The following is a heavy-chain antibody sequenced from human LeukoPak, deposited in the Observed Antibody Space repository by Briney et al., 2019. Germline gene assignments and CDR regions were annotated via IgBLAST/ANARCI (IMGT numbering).Heavy chain of an antibody. CDR1: GFSFSGYA. D-gene: IGHD6-19*01. V-gene: IGHV3-30*04. J-gene: IGHJ1*01. CDR3: ARDAIAVAYRAEYFQH. Sequence: GGSLRLSCAASGFSFSGYAMHWVRQAPGKGLEWVAVISYDGSDKKYGDSVKGRFTTSRDNSKNTVYLQMNSLRAEDTAVYYCARDAIAVAYRAEYFQHWGQGTLVTVSS. CDR2: ISYDGSDK.